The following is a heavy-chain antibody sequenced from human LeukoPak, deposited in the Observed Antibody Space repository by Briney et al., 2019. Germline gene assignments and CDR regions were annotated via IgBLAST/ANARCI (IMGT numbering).Heavy chain of an antibody. D-gene: IGHD3-3*01. V-gene: IGHV1-8*01. Sequence: GASVKVSCKASGYTFTSYDINWVRQATGQGLEWMGWMNPNSGNTGYAQKFQGRVTMTRNTSISTAYMELSSLRSEDTAVHYCSLRNYDFWSGYYTGDYYYGMDVWGQGTTVTVSS. J-gene: IGHJ6*02. CDR2: MNPNSGNT. CDR1: GYTFTSYD. CDR3: SLRNYDFWSGYYTGDYYYGMDV.